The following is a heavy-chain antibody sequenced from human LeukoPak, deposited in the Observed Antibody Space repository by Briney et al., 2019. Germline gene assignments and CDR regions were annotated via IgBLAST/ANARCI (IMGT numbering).Heavy chain of an antibody. D-gene: IGHD5-12*01. CDR2: ISSSSSYM. V-gene: IGHV3-21*01. CDR3: ARDFSGYDYYFDY. J-gene: IGHJ4*02. CDR1: GFTFSNYA. Sequence: GGSLRLSCAASGFTFSNYAMTWVRQGTGKGLEWVSFISSSSSYMYNADSVKGRFTISRDNTKKSLYLQMNSLRAEDTAVYYCARDFSGYDYYFDYWGQGTLVTVSS.